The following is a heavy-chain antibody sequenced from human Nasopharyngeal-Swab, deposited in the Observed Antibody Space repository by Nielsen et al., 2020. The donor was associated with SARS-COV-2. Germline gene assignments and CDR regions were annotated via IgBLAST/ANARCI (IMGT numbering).Heavy chain of an antibody. J-gene: IGHJ6*02. CDR3: ARESGSSFVFWGYGMDV. V-gene: IGHV3-21*01. CDR2: ISSSSSYI. Sequence: GESLKISCAASGFTFSSYSMNWVRQAPGKGLEWVSSISSSSSYIYYADSVKGRFTISRDNSKNTLYLQMNSLRAEDTAVYYCARESGSSFVFWGYGMDVWGQGTTVTVSS. D-gene: IGHD6-13*01. CDR1: GFTFSSYS.